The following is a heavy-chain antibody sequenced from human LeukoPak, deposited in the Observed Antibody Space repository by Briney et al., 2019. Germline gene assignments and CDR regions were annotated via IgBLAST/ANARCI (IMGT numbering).Heavy chain of an antibody. J-gene: IGHJ2*01. V-gene: IGHV3-7*01. CDR1: GFTFSGYW. D-gene: IGHD3-10*01. Sequence: PGGSLRLSCAASGFTFSGYWMNWVRQAPGKGLEWVANIKQDGSEKYYVDSVKGRFTISRDNAKNSLYLQMNSLRAEDTAVYYCAKSFGWYFDLWGRGTLVTVSS. CDR2: IKQDGSEK. CDR3: AKSFGWYFDL.